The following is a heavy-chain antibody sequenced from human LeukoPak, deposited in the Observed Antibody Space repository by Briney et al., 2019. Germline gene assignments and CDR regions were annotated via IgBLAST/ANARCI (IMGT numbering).Heavy chain of an antibody. V-gene: IGHV3-7*01. CDR1: EFAFSNYW. J-gene: IGHJ4*02. CDR2: IKEDGTEK. D-gene: IGHD3-3*01. Sequence: GGSLRLSCAASEFAFSNYWMSWVRQAPGKGLEWVANIKEDGTEKNYVGSVKGRFTISRDNAKNSLYLQMNSLRAEDTAVYYCTTWGPWSHFYYWGQGTLVTVSS. CDR3: TTWGPWSHFYY.